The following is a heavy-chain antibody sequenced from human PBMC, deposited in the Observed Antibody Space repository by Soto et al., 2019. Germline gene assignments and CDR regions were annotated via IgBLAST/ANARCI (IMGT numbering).Heavy chain of an antibody. CDR1: GFTFSSYA. CDR2: ISGSGGST. CDR3: AKDIVSSRCIVATIPLNFDY. Sequence: EVQLLESGGGLVQPGGSLRLSCAASGFTFSSYAMSWVRQAPGKGLEWVSAISGSGGSTYYADSVKGRFTISRDNSKNTLYLQMNSLRAEDTAVYYCAKDIVSSRCIVATIPLNFDYWGQGTLVTVSS. J-gene: IGHJ4*02. D-gene: IGHD5-12*01. V-gene: IGHV3-23*01.